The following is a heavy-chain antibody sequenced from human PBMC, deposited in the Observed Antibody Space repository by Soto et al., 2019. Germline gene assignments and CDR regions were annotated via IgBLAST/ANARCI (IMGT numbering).Heavy chain of an antibody. D-gene: IGHD6-19*01. CDR3: ERHSSGSYDYYYYSMSV. V-gene: IGHV3-21*02. CDR1: GFSFNTYT. J-gene: IGHJ6*02. CDR2: ITSTSNYI. Sequence: EVQLVESGGGLVKPGGSLRLSCAASGFSFNTYTMNWVRQAPGKGLEWVSSITSTSNYISYADSVKGRFTISRDNANNSLYLQKKSMRADDTAVYYGERHSSGSYDYYYYSMSVWGQGTTVTVSS.